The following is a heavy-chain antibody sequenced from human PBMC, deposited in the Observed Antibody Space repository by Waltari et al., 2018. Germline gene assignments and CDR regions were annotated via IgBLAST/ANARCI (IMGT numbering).Heavy chain of an antibody. CDR1: GGSLSSSSYY. V-gene: IGHV4-39*07. D-gene: IGHD1-26*01. J-gene: IGHJ4*02. Sequence: QLQLQESGPGLVKPSETLSLTCTVSGGSLSSSSYYWGWIRQPPGKGLEWIGSIYYSGSTYYNPSLKSRVTISVDTSKNQFSLKLSSVTAADTAVYYCATALGGGYFDYWGQGTLVTVSS. CDR3: ATALGGGYFDY. CDR2: IYYSGST.